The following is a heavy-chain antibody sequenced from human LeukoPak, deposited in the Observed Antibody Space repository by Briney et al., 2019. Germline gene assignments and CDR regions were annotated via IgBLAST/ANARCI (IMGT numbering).Heavy chain of an antibody. D-gene: IGHD5-18*01. CDR1: GFTFSRYA. Sequence: PGGSLRLSCAASGFTFSRYAMSWVRQGPGKGLEWVSLISESGGTTYYADSVKGRFTISRDNSKNTLYLQMNSLRAEDTAVYYCARDLDSYGSYWGQGTLVTVSS. CDR3: ARDLDSYGSY. CDR2: ISESGGTT. V-gene: IGHV3-23*01. J-gene: IGHJ4*02.